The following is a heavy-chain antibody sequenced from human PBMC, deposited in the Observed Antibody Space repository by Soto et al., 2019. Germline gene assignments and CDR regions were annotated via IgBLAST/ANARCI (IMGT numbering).Heavy chain of an antibody. V-gene: IGHV3-21*01. J-gene: IGHJ4*02. CDR1: GFTFSSYS. D-gene: IGHD6-6*01. CDR2: ISSSSSYI. CDR3: ARDLPYEYSSSSETYYSAH. Sequence: GGSLRLSCAASGFTFSSYSMNWVRQAPGKGLEWVSSISSSSSYIYYADSVKGRFTISRDNAKNSLYLQMNSLRAEDTAVYYCARDLPYEYSSSSETYYSAHWGQGTLVTVSS.